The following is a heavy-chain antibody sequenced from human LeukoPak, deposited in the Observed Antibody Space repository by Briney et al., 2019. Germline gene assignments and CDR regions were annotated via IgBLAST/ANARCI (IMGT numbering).Heavy chain of an antibody. V-gene: IGHV1-18*01. D-gene: IGHD2-15*01. J-gene: IGHJ4*02. CDR1: GYTFTTCA. CDR2: ISTYNGNT. Sequence: GASVKVSCKASGYTFTTCAISWVRQAPGQGLEWMGWISTYNGNTNYAQRLQGRVTMTTDTSTTTAYMELRSLRSDDTAVHYCARVACSGGTCYLDYWGQGTLVTVSS. CDR3: ARVACSGGTCYLDY.